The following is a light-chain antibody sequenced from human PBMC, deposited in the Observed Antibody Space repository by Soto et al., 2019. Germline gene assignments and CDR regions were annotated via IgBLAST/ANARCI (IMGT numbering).Light chain of an antibody. CDR1: SSDIGNNN. V-gene: IGLV1-51*01. CDR3: GSWESRLNVFL. Sequence: QSVLTQPPSVSAAPGQKVSISCSGSSSDIGNNNVSWYHQFPGTAPKVLIYDNDQRPSGIPDRFSGSKSDTSATLDITGLQTGDEADYYCGSWESRLNVFLFGTGTKVTVL. CDR2: DND. J-gene: IGLJ1*01.